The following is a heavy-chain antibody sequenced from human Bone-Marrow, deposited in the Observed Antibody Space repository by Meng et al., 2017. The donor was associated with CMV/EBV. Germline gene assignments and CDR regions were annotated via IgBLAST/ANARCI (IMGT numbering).Heavy chain of an antibody. J-gene: IGHJ4*02. Sequence: GESLKISCAASGFTFSSSWMSWVRQAPGKGLEWVANIKFDGGEIYYVDPVKGRFTISRDNAKNSLYLQMNGLRAEDTAVYYCARDPHFGALDYCGQGTLVTVSS. CDR1: GFTFSSSW. D-gene: IGHD3-10*01. CDR2: IKFDGGEI. V-gene: IGHV3-7*01. CDR3: ARDPHFGALDY.